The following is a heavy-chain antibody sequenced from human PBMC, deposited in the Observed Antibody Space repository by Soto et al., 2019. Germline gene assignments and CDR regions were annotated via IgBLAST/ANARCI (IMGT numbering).Heavy chain of an antibody. V-gene: IGHV3-33*01. CDR2: SWFDGSIA. Sequence: QVQLVESGGGVVQPGRSLRLSCVASGFKFTDYGLNWVRQTPGKGLEWVAISWFDGSIAYYAESVKGRFTISRDDSRTTVYLQMNSLRGEDTAMYYCARDGARIDSSGKFDYWGQGTQVTVSS. J-gene: IGHJ4*02. CDR1: GFKFTDYG. CDR3: ARDGARIDSSGKFDY. D-gene: IGHD3-22*01.